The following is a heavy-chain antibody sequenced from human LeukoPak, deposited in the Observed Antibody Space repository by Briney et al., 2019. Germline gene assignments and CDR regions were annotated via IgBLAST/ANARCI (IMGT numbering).Heavy chain of an antibody. Sequence: GGSLRLSCAASGFTFDDYAMHWVRQAPGKGLEWVSGISWNSGSIGYADSVKGRFTISRDNAKNSLYLQMNSLRAEDTALYYCAKTPYGDYAEAFDIWGQGTMVTVSS. CDR2: ISWNSGSI. CDR3: AKTPYGDYAEAFDI. J-gene: IGHJ3*02. V-gene: IGHV3-9*01. D-gene: IGHD4-17*01. CDR1: GFTFDDYA.